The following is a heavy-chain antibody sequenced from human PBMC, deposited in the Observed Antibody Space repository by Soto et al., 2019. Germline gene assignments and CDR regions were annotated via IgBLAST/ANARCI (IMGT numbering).Heavy chain of an antibody. Sequence: SETLSLTCTVSGASITGSFFCSCIRQPAGKGLEWIGRFSLSGTTNYNPSLRSRVTMSADVSKNQFSLRLTSVTAADTALYYCARGMTPPGAPAWYYFDSWGQGTQVTVSS. CDR1: GASITGSFF. D-gene: IGHD2-8*02. V-gene: IGHV4-4*07. CDR2: FSLSGTT. J-gene: IGHJ4*02. CDR3: ARGMTPPGAPAWYYFDS.